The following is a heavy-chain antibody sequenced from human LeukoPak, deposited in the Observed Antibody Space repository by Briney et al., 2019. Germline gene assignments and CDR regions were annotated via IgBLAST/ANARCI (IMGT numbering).Heavy chain of an antibody. CDR2: ISYDGSNK. D-gene: IGHD5-12*01. V-gene: IGHV3-30-3*01. CDR1: GFTFSSYA. Sequence: PGRSLRLSCAASGFTFSSYAMHWVRQAPGKGLEWVAVISYDGSNKYYADSVKGRFTISRDNSKYTLYLQMNSLRAEDTAVYYCARDLSNSGYDAPDDYWGQGTLVTVSS. J-gene: IGHJ4*02. CDR3: ARDLSNSGYDAPDDY.